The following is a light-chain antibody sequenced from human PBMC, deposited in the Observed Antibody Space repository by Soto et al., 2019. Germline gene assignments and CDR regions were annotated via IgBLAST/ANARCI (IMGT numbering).Light chain of an antibody. CDR3: QQYGSSPRS. CDR1: QSVTSSS. CDR2: GAS. V-gene: IGKV3-20*01. J-gene: IGKJ2*01. Sequence: EIVLTQSPGTLSLSPGERATLSRRASQSVTSSSLAWYQQKPGQAPRLLIYGASSRATGAPDRFSGGGSGTDFTLTISRLEPEDFAVYYCQQYGSSPRSFGQGTKLEIK.